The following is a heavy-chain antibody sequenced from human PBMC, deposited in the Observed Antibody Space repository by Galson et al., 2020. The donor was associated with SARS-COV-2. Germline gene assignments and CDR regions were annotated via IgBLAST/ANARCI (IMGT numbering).Heavy chain of an antibody. CDR2: ISYDGSNK. V-gene: IGHV3-30*04. Sequence: GESLKISCAASGFTFSSYAMHWVRQAPGKGLEWVAVISYDGSNKYYADSVKGRFTISRDNSKNTLYLQMNSLRAEDTAVYYCARAGSGSYPNWFDPWCQGTLFTVSS. J-gene: IGHJ5*02. CDR3: ARAGSGSYPNWFDP. D-gene: IGHD3-10*01. CDR1: GFTFSSYA.